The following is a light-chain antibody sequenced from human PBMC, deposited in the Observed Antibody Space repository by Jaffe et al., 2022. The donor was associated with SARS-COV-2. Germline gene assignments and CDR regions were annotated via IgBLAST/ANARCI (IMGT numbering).Light chain of an antibody. CDR2: WAS. J-gene: IGKJ1*01. Sequence: DIVMAQSPDSLAVSLGERATINCKSSQSLLYTSKNRNYLAWYQQKPGHPPKLLIYWASTRDSGVPDRFSGSGSGTDFTLTISTLQAEDVAVYYCQQYYSTPHTFGQGTKVEIK. V-gene: IGKV4-1*01. CDR3: QQYYSTPHT. CDR1: QSLLYTSKNRNY.